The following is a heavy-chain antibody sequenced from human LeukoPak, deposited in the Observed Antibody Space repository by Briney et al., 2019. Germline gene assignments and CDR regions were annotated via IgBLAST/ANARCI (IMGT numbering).Heavy chain of an antibody. CDR2: IKSDGST. CDR3: ARAPSEIGGYYPEYFRH. Sequence: PGGSLRLSCAASGFTFSSYWMHWVRQAPGKGVVWVSRIKSDGSTNYADSVKGRFTISRDNAKNTVSLQMNCLRAEDTGVYYCARAPSEIGGYYPEYFRHWGQGTLVTVSS. CDR1: GFTFSSYW. D-gene: IGHD3-22*01. J-gene: IGHJ1*01. V-gene: IGHV3-74*01.